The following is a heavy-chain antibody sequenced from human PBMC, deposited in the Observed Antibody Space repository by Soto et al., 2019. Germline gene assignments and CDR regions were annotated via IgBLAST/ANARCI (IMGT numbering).Heavy chain of an antibody. CDR1: GDSISGSPYF. CDR3: ARLQAAVPHY. Sequence: SETLSLTCTVSGDSISGSPYFWGWIRQPPGKRLEWIGSIFYDGYTLYTPSLKSRVTISVDTSKNQISLKLTSVAAADTAIYSCARLQAAVPHYWGQGILVTVSS. V-gene: IGHV4-39*01. D-gene: IGHD6-13*01. J-gene: IGHJ4*02. CDR2: IFYDGYT.